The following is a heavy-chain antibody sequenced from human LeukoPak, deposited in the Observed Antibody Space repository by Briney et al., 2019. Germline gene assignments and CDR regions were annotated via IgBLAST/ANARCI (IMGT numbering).Heavy chain of an antibody. CDR1: GFTFSSYD. CDR3: AKDHSSGTYFDY. Sequence: GGSLRLSCAASGFTFSSYDMSWVRQAPGKGLEWVSAISSSGGSTYSADSVKGRFTISRDNSKNTLYLHMNSLRAEDAAVYYCAKDHSSGTYFDYWGQGTLVTVSS. CDR2: ISSSGGST. D-gene: IGHD1-26*01. J-gene: IGHJ4*02. V-gene: IGHV3-23*01.